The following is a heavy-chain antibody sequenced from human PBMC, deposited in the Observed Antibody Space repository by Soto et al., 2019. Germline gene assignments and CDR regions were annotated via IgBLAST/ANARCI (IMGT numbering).Heavy chain of an antibody. CDR3: ARAPVGLDTISYFDY. CDR1: GDSVSSVGFH. Sequence: QVQLQESGPGLVKPSETLSLTCTVSGDSVSSVGFHWAWLRRPPGKGLEWIGYIYNGGSTYYRQSLESRMHMSLDATRNNYSLRLTSVTAADTAVYFCARAPVGLDTISYFDYWGQGKLVTVSS. CDR2: IYNGGST. V-gene: IGHV4-30-4*01. J-gene: IGHJ4*02. D-gene: IGHD3-3*01.